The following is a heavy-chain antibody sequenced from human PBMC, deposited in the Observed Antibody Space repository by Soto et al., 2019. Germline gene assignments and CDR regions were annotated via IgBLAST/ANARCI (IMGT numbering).Heavy chain of an antibody. CDR1: GFTFSNYP. Sequence: EVQLVESGGKWVQPGGSLRLSCSASGFTFSNYPLNWVRQAPGKGLEYVSTISRDGRNTYFADSVKGRFTISRDNSKNTLYLHMSSLRLEDTAVYYCAKGGDYADSGIYMDVWGTGTTVTVSS. CDR2: ISRDGRNT. CDR3: AKGGDYADSGIYMDV. D-gene: IGHD4-17*01. V-gene: IGHV3-64D*08. J-gene: IGHJ6*03.